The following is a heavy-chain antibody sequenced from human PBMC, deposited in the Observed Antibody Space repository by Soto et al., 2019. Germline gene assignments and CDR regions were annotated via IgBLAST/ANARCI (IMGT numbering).Heavy chain of an antibody. CDR3: ARIPVDTSMIYWLDP. Sequence: SETLSLTCTVSGGSVSSGDYYWSWIRQPPGKGLEWIGYIYYSGNTNYNPSLKSRVIISVDTSKNLFSLRLTSVTAADTAVYYCARIPVDTSMIYWLDPWGQGTLVTVSS. CDR2: IYYSGNT. J-gene: IGHJ5*02. CDR1: GGSVSSGDYY. V-gene: IGHV4-61*08. D-gene: IGHD5-18*01.